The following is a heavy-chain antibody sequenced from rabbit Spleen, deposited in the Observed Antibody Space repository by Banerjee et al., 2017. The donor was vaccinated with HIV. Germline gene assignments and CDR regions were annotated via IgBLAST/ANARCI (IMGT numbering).Heavy chain of an antibody. D-gene: IGHD2-1*01. CDR2: IYAGSSAST. J-gene: IGHJ4*01. CDR3: ARGSATMTMVITGYYLNL. V-gene: IGHV1S45*01. CDR1: GFSFSSSYY. Sequence: QEQLVESGGDLVKPGTSLTLTCTASGFSFSSSYYMCWVRQAPGKGLECIACIYAGSSASTYYANWAKGRFTISKSSSTTVTLQMTSLTVADTATYFCARGSATMTMVITGYYLNLWGQGTLVTVS.